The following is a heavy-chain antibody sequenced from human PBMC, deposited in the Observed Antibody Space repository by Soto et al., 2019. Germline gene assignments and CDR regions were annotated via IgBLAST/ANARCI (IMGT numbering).Heavy chain of an antibody. D-gene: IGHD3-10*01. Sequence: LSLTCAASGFTFSTYTMNWVRQAPGKGLEWVSSISAGSRSIYYTDSLKGRSTVSRDNSKNSLYLQINSLKADDTAVYYCARSTPGNPFDIWGQGTMVTVSS. CDR1: GFTFSTYT. J-gene: IGHJ3*02. CDR2: ISAGSRSI. CDR3: ARSTPGNPFDI. V-gene: IGHV3-21*01.